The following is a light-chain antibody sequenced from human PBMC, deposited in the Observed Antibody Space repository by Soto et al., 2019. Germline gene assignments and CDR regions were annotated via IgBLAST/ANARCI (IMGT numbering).Light chain of an antibody. CDR2: GAS. V-gene: IGKV3-15*01. CDR1: QSVSLS. Sequence: EIVLTQSPATLSVSLGDSATLSCRASQSVSLSLAWYQMRPGQPPRLLIYGASTRATDIPARFSGSGSGTDFTLNISSLQSEDFAVYVCQQYHIWPSWSFGQGTKVDLK. J-gene: IGKJ1*01. CDR3: QQYHIWPSWS.